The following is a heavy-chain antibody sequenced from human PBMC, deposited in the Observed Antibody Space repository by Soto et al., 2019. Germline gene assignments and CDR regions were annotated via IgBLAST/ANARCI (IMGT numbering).Heavy chain of an antibody. CDR2: ISYDGSNK. V-gene: IGHV3-30*18. D-gene: IGHD3-10*01. CDR3: AKEGGDVYGDWYFDL. Sequence: QVQLVESGGGVVQPGRSLRLSCAPSGFTFSNYGMHWVRQAPGKGLEWVAVISYDGSNKYYADSVKGRFTISRDNSKNTLYLQMNSLRAEDTAVYNCAKEGGDVYGDWYFDLWGRGTLVTVSS. CDR1: GFTFSNYG. J-gene: IGHJ2*01.